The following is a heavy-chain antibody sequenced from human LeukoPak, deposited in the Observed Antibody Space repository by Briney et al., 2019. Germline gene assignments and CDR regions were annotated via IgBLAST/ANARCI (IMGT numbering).Heavy chain of an antibody. CDR1: GFTFSSYS. D-gene: IGHD5-12*01. V-gene: IGHV3-7*01. Sequence: GGSLRLSCAASGFTFSSYSMNWVRQAPGKGLEWVANIRDGGSERYYVDSVKGRFTISRDDAKNSVFLQMNNVRPEDTAVYYCARSGYSRFEYWGQGTLVTVSS. CDR2: IRDGGSER. J-gene: IGHJ4*02. CDR3: ARSGYSRFEY.